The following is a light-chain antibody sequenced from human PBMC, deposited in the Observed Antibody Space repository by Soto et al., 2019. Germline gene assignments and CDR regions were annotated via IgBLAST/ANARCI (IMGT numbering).Light chain of an antibody. CDR3: QQDYNLLT. Sequence: PGERVTLSCRASQSVSSSYLTWYQQKPGQAPRLLIYGASTRATSIPARFSGSGSGTDFTLTISSLQTEDFAVYYCQQDYNLLTFGGGTKLEIK. J-gene: IGKJ4*01. CDR2: GAS. V-gene: IGKV3D-7*01. CDR1: QSVSSSY.